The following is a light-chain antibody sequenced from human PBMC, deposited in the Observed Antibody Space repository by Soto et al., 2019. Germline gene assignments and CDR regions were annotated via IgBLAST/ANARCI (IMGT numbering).Light chain of an antibody. Sequence: QSALTQPASVSRSPGQSITISCTGTASDVGAYDYVSWYQHHPGKPPKLLIFEVRDRPSGVSNRFSGSKSGNTASLTISGPQPEDEADYFCSSSTSSSTLVFGTVTQLTVL. CDR1: ASDVGAYDY. J-gene: IGLJ1*01. CDR2: EVR. CDR3: SSSTSSSTLV. V-gene: IGLV2-14*01.